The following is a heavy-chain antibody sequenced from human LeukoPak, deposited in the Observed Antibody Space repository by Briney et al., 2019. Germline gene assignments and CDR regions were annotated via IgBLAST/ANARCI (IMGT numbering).Heavy chain of an antibody. CDR1: GGTFSSYA. Sequence: SVRVSCKASGGTFSSYAISWVRQAPGQGLEWMGRIIPIFGTANYAQKFQVRVTITTDESTSTAYMELSSLRSEDTAVYYCARDLQQAPYYFDYWGQGTLVTVSS. D-gene: IGHD5-18*01. CDR3: ARDLQQAPYYFDY. V-gene: IGHV1-69*05. J-gene: IGHJ4*02. CDR2: IIPIFGTA.